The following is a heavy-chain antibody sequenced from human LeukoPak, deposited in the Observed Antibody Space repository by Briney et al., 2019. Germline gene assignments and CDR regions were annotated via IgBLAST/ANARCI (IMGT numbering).Heavy chain of an antibody. J-gene: IGHJ3*02. CDR2: IYPGDSDT. D-gene: IGHD2-2*01. CDR1: GYRFSSYW. Sequence: GASLQISFKDSGYRFSSYWFGWVRHMPGKGLEWIGIIYPGDSDTRYSPSFEGQVTISADKSTSTAFLQWSSLRASDTAMYYCARRSYEGSSSAFDIWGQGTMVSVSA. CDR3: ARRSYEGSSSAFDI. V-gene: IGHV5-51*01.